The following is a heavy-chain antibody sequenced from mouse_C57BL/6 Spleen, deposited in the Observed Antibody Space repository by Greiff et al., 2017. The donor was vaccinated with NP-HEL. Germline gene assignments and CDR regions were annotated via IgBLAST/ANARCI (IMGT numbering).Heavy chain of an antibody. Sequence: EVKLMESGGGLVKPGGSLKLSCAASGFTFSSYAMSWVRQTPEKRLEWVATISDGGSYTYYPDNVKGRFTISRDNAKNNLYLQMSHLKSEDTAMYYCAREDDYDGPFAYWGQGTLVTVSA. D-gene: IGHD2-4*01. CDR1: GFTFSSYA. CDR3: AREDDYDGPFAY. CDR2: ISDGGSYT. V-gene: IGHV5-4*01. J-gene: IGHJ3*01.